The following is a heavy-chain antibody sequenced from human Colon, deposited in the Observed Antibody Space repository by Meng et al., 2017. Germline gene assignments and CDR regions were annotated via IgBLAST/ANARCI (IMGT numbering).Heavy chain of an antibody. J-gene: IGHJ3*02. Sequence: GESLKISCAASGFAFDTYAMSWVRQAPGKGLEWVSSLGGGDDIFYADSVKGHFTISRDNSKNTLYLQMNSLRAEDTAVYYCVKDRESYNSVWDAFDIWGQETMVTVSS. CDR3: VKDRESYNSVWDAFDI. D-gene: IGHD1-20*01. CDR1: GFAFDTYA. V-gene: IGHV3-23*01. CDR2: LGGGDDI.